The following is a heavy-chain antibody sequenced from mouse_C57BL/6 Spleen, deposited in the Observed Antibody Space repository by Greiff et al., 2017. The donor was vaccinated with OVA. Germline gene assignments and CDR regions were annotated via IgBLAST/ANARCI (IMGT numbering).Heavy chain of an antibody. CDR1: GFTFSSYA. Sequence: EVHLVESGGGLVKPGGSLKLSCAASGFTFSSYAMPWVRQTPEKRLAWVATISDGGSYTYYPDNVKGRFTISRDNAKDNLYLQMSHLKSEDTAMYYYASDYATVVDYAMDYWGQGTSVTVSS. D-gene: IGHD1-1*01. V-gene: IGHV5-4*01. J-gene: IGHJ4*01. CDR2: ISDGGSYT. CDR3: ASDYATVVDYAMDY.